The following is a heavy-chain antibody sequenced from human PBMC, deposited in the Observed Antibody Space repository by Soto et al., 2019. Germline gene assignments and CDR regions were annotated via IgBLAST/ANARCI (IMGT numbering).Heavy chain of an antibody. J-gene: IGHJ4*02. CDR2: ISSSSSTI. V-gene: IGHV3-48*01. CDR3: ARDSDYGPIDY. CDR1: GFTFSSYS. D-gene: IGHD4-17*01. Sequence: GGSLILSCAASGFTFSSYSMNWVRQAPGKGLEWVSYISSSSSTIYYADSVKGRFTISRDNAKNSLYLQMNSLRAEDTAVYYCARDSDYGPIDYWGQGTLVTVSS.